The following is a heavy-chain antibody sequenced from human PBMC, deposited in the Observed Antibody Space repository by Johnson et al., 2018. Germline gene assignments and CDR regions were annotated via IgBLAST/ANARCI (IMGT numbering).Heavy chain of an antibody. D-gene: IGHD1-26*01. V-gene: IGHV3-30-3*01. CDR1: GFTFSSYA. J-gene: IGHJ3*02. Sequence: QVQLQESGGGVVQPGRSLRLSCAASGFTFSSYAMHWVRQAPGKGLEWVAVISYDGSNKYYADSVKGRFTISRDNSKNPLYLQMNSLRAEDTAVYYCARDISASGSYYSGAFDIWGQGTMVTVSS. CDR3: ARDISASGSYYSGAFDI. CDR2: ISYDGSNK.